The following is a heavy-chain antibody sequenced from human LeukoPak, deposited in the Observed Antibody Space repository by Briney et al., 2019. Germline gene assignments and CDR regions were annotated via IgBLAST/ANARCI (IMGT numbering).Heavy chain of an antibody. CDR2: ISSSSSYI. CDR3: ARDRWELLSNSYHYCGLDV. V-gene: IGHV3-21*01. D-gene: IGHD2-15*01. Sequence: GGSLRLSCAASGFTFSSYSMNWVRQAPGKGLEWVSSISSSSSYIYYADSVKGRFTISRDNAKNSLYLQMNSLRAEDTAVYYCARDRWELLSNSYHYCGLDVWGQGTTVTVSS. CDR1: GFTFSSYS. J-gene: IGHJ6*02.